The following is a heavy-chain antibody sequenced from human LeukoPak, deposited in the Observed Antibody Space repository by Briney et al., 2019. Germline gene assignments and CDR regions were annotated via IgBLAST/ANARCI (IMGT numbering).Heavy chain of an antibody. CDR3: ARGREQQLAPIDYYYYMDV. CDR2: IIPIFGTA. CDR1: GGTFSSYA. J-gene: IGHJ6*03. V-gene: IGHV1-69*13. Sequence: SVKVSCKASGGTFSSYAISWVRQAPGQGLEWMGGIIPIFGTANYAQKFQGRVTITADESTSTAYMELSSLRSEDTAVYYCARGREQQLAPIDYYYYMDVWGKGTTVTVSS. D-gene: IGHD6-13*01.